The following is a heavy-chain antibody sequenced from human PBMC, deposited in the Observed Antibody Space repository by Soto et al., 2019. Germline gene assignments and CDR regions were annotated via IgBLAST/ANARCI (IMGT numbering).Heavy chain of an antibody. Sequence: PGGSLRLSCAASGFTFSNAWMSWVRQAPGKGLEWVGRSKSKTDGATTDYAAPVKGRFTISRDDSKNTLYLQINSLKTEDTAVYYCAPDAYYDTSGYWFWGQGTLVTVSS. V-gene: IGHV3-15*01. D-gene: IGHD3-22*01. J-gene: IGHJ4*02. CDR1: GFTFSNAW. CDR3: APDAYYDTSGYWF. CDR2: SKSKTDGATT.